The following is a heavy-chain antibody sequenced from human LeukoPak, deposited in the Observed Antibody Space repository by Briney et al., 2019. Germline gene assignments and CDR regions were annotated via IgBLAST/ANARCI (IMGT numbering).Heavy chain of an antibody. CDR2: INHSGST. CDR3: ARVTGYIVEDYFDY. J-gene: IGHJ4*02. V-gene: IGHV4-38-2*02. D-gene: IGHD3-22*01. Sequence: PSETLTLTCTVSDYSISSGYGYYWGWIRQPPGKGLAWIGEINHSGSTNYNPSLKSRVTISVDTSKNQFSLRLSSVTAADTAVYYCARVTGYIVEDYFDYWGQGTLVTVSS. CDR1: DYSISSGYGYY.